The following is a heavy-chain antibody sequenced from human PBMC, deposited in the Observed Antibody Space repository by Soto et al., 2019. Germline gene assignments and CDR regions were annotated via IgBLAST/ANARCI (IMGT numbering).Heavy chain of an antibody. CDR2: IIPIFGTA. J-gene: IGHJ4*02. CDR1: GGTFSSYA. D-gene: IGHD2-2*01. Sequence: QVQLVQSGAEVKKPGSSVKVSCKASGGTFSSYAISWVRQAPGQGLEWMGGIIPIFGTANYAQKFQGRVTITADESRSTAYMELSSLRSEDTAVYYCARGVEDIVVVPAAPRRYFDYWGQGTLVTVSS. V-gene: IGHV1-69*01. CDR3: ARGVEDIVVVPAAPRRYFDY.